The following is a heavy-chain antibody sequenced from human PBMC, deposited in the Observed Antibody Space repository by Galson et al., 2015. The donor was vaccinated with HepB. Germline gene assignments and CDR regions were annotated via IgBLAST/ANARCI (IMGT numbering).Heavy chain of an antibody. V-gene: IGHV4-38-2*02. CDR1: GYSISSGYY. J-gene: IGHJ5*02. Sequence: SETLSLTCTVSGYSISSGYYWGWIRQPPGKGLEWIGSIYHSGSTYYNPSLKSRVTISVDTSKNQFSLKLSSVTAADTAVYYCARHRIVRGWYWFDPWGQGTLVTVSS. CDR3: ARHRIVRGWYWFDP. CDR2: IYHSGST. D-gene: IGHD6-19*01.